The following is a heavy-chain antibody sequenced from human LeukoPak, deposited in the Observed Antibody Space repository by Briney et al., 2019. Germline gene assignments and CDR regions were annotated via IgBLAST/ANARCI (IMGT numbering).Heavy chain of an antibody. Sequence: PLASVRVSCKPSGYTFTSYDINWVRQATGQGLEWMGIINPSGGSTSYAQKFQGRVTMTRDTSTSTVYMELSSLRSEDTAVYYCARGSSITMVRGVILGDYWGQGTLVTVSS. V-gene: IGHV1-46*01. CDR2: INPSGGST. CDR3: ARGSSITMVRGVILGDY. CDR1: GYTFTSYD. J-gene: IGHJ4*02. D-gene: IGHD3-10*01.